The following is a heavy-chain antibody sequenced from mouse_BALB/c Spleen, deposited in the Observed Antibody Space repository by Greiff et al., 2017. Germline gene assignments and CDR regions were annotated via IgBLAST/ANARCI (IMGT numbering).Heavy chain of an antibody. CDR3: TRSRCYEYGFAY. CDR2: INPSNGGT. J-gene: IGHJ3*01. V-gene: IGHV1S81*02. Sequence: VQLQQSGAELVKPGASVKLSCKASGYTFTSYYMSWVKQRPGQGLGWIGEINPSNGGTNFNEKFKSKATLTVDKSSSTAYMQLSSLTSEDSSVCYATRSRCYEYGFAYWGQGTLVTVAA. CDR1: GYTFTSYY. D-gene: IGHD2-4*01.